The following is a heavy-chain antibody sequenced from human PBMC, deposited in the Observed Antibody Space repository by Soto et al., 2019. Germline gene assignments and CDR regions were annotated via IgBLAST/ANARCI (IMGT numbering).Heavy chain of an antibody. CDR1: GFTFRSFT. CDR2: ISSNSAYI. Sequence: GGALRLSCAASGFTFRSFTMNWFRQAPGKGLEWVSTISSNSAYIYYTDALRGRFTISRDNAKNSLHLQMNSLRAEDTAVYYCTRDASRDSSARGWFDPWGPGTLVTVSS. D-gene: IGHD6-13*01. J-gene: IGHJ5*02. CDR3: TRDASRDSSARGWFDP. V-gene: IGHV3-21*01.